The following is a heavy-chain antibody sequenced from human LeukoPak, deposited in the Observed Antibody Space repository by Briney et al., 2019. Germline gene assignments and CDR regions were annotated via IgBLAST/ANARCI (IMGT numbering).Heavy chain of an antibody. D-gene: IGHD6-13*01. J-gene: IGHJ4*02. V-gene: IGHV3-23*01. CDR1: GFTFFIYG. Sequence: GGSLRLSCAASGFTFFIYGMTWVRQAPGKGLEWVSTISGTGDNTYYADSVKGRFTISRDNSKNMLFLQMNSLRAEDTAVYYCARGGAGVYFFEYWGQGILVTVSS. CDR3: ARGGAGVYFFEY. CDR2: ISGTGDNT.